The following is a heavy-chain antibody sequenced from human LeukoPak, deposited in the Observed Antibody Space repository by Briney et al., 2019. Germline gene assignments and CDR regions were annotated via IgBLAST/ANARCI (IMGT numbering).Heavy chain of an antibody. Sequence: SQTLSLTCAISGDSVSGNSAAWNWIRQSPSRGLEWLGRTYYKSKWSNDYAVSLKSRITITPDTSKNQVSLQLNSVTPEDTAVYYCARPVAYYYDTSGHYLDSWGQGTLVTVSS. V-gene: IGHV6-1*01. CDR1: GDSVSGNSAA. CDR3: ARPVAYYYDTSGHYLDS. J-gene: IGHJ5*01. CDR2: TYYKSKWSN. D-gene: IGHD3-22*01.